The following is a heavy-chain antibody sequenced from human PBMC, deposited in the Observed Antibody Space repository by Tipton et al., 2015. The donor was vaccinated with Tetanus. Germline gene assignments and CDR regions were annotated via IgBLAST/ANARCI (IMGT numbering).Heavy chain of an antibody. J-gene: IGHJ4*02. CDR3: AKGMTKVSISYFDY. D-gene: IGHD4-11*01. CDR1: GFTFNSYA. Sequence: SGFTFNSYAMNWVRQTPGKGLEWVSGISGSGISTYDTDSVKGRFIISRDNSKNTVYLEMNSLRAEDTAVYYCAKGMTKVSISYFDYWGQGTLVTVSS. CDR2: ISGSGIST. V-gene: IGHV3-23*01.